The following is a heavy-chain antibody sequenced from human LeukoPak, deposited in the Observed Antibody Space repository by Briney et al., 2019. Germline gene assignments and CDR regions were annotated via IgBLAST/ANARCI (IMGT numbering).Heavy chain of an antibody. Sequence: ASVKVSCKASGGTFSSYAISWVRQAPGQGLEWMGRIIPILGIANYAQKFQGRVTITADKSTSTAYMELSSLRSDDTAVYYCARISVYYDSSGYFQHWGQGTLVTVSS. V-gene: IGHV1-69*04. CDR3: ARISVYYDSSGYFQH. CDR2: IIPILGIA. J-gene: IGHJ1*01. CDR1: GGTFSSYA. D-gene: IGHD3-22*01.